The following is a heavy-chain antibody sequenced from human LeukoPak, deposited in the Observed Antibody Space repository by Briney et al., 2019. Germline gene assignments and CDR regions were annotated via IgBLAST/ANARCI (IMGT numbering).Heavy chain of an antibody. CDR1: GFTFSSYA. D-gene: IGHD1-26*01. J-gene: IGHJ6*02. CDR3: ARWVNSGSYKMYYGLDV. Sequence: GGSLRLSCAASGFTFSSYAMSWVRQAPGEALEWVSSISSLGTYMYYADSVKGRFTVSRDNAKNSLYLQMNSLRVEDTAIYYCARWVNSGSYKMYYGLDVWGPGTTVTVSS. V-gene: IGHV3-21*01. CDR2: ISSLGTYM.